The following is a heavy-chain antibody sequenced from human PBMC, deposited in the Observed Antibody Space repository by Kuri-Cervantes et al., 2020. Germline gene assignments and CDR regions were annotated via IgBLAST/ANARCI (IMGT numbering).Heavy chain of an antibody. CDR1: GGPVSSGSYY. D-gene: IGHD3-10*01. V-gene: IGHV4-61*01. CDR2: IYYSGST. J-gene: IGHJ6*02. Sequence: ESLKISCTVSGGPVSSGSYYWSWIRQPPGKGLEWIGYIYYSGSTNYNPSLKSRVTISVDTSKNQFSLKLSSVTAADTAVYYCASQEGGFGELLGWGYYYGMDVWGQGTTVTVSS. CDR3: ASQEGGFGELLGWGYYYGMDV.